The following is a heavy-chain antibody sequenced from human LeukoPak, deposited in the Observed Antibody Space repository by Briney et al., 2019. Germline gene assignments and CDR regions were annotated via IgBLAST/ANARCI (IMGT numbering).Heavy chain of an antibody. CDR1: GFTFSSYN. J-gene: IGHJ3*02. CDR2: ISPASDTI. V-gene: IGHV3-48*01. D-gene: IGHD3-9*01. CDR3: ARDAMYYDILTGYSPGAFDI. Sequence: GGSLRLSCAASGFTFSSYNMKWVRQAPGKGLEWVSYISPASDTIHYADSMRGRFTISRDNAKNSLYLQMNSLRAEDTAVYYCARDAMYYDILTGYSPGAFDIWGQGTMVTVSS.